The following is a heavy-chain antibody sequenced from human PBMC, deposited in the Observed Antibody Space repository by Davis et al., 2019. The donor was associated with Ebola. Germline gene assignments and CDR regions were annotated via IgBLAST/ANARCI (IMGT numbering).Heavy chain of an antibody. CDR1: GGSISSSNW. CDR3: ARETPIVGAASGMDV. CDR2: IYHSGST. J-gene: IGHJ6*04. D-gene: IGHD1-26*01. V-gene: IGHV4-4*02. Sequence: PSETLSLTCAVSGGSISSSNWWSWVRQPPGKGLEWIGEIYHSGSTNYNPSLKSRVTISVDKSKNQFSLKLSSVTAADTAVYYCARETPIVGAASGMDVWGKGTTVTVSS.